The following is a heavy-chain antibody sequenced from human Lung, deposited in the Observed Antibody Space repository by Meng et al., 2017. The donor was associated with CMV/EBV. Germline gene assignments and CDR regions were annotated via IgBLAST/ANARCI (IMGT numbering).Heavy chain of an antibody. V-gene: IGHV3-30*02. J-gene: IGHJ6*02. D-gene: IGHD2-2*01. CDR2: IRYDGSNK. CDR1: GFTFSSYG. CDR3: AKDFCSSTSCYRSYYYYYGMDV. Sequence: GESLKISCAASGFTFSSYGMHWVRQAPGKGLEWVAFIRYDGSNKYYADSVKGRFTISRDNSKNTLYLQMNSLRAEGTAVYYCAKDFCSSTSCYRSYYYYYGMDVWGQGXTVTVSS.